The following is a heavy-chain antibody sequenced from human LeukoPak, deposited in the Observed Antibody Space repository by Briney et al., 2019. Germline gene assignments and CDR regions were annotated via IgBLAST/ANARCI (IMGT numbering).Heavy chain of an antibody. J-gene: IGHJ6*02. CDR3: ARVCSGGSCYPAYYYSYGMDV. Sequence: GGSLRLSCAASGFTFSNCWMSWVRQAPGKGLEWVANIKQDGFEKYYVDSVEGRFTISGDNAKNSLYLQMNSLRAEDTAVYYCARVCSGGSCYPAYYYSYGMDVWGQGTTVTVSS. D-gene: IGHD2-15*01. CDR1: GFTFSNCW. CDR2: IKQDGFEK. V-gene: IGHV3-7*05.